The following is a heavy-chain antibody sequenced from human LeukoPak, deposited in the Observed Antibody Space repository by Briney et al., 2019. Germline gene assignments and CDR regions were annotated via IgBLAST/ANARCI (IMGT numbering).Heavy chain of an antibody. Sequence: PGRSPSLSCAPSGSTFISSAMSSVRPAPGNWMAWVSAISGSAATTYYADSVKGRFTISRDNSKNTLYLQMNSLRAEDTAVYYCAKRMNLRYFDWFATLEWPIDYWGQGTLVTVSS. CDR2: ISGSAATT. CDR3: AKRMNLRYFDWFATLEWPIDY. D-gene: IGHD3-9*01. J-gene: IGHJ4*02. CDR1: GSTFISSA. V-gene: IGHV3-23*01.